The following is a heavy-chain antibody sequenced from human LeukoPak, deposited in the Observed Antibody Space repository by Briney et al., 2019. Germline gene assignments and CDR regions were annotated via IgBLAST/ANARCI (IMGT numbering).Heavy chain of an antibody. V-gene: IGHV4-39*07. J-gene: IGHJ5*02. D-gene: IGHD2-15*01. Sequence: WVRQAPGKGLEWIGSIYYSGSTYYNPSLKSRVTISVDTSKNQFSLKLSSVTAADTAVYYCAREVVAATGNWFDPWGQGTLVTVSS. CDR2: IYYSGST. CDR3: AREVVAATGNWFDP.